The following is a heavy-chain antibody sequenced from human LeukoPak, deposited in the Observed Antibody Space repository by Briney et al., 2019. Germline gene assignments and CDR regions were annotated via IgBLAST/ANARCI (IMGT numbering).Heavy chain of an antibody. V-gene: IGHV1-18*01. CDR1: GYTFSNYD. J-gene: IGHJ4*02. Sequence: GASMKVSCKASGYTFSNYDISWVRQAPGQGLEWMGWISANNGRTDSTQKFQGRLTMTTDTPTSTAYMELRSLRFDDTAVYYCATIGDFGDYYMDYWSQGTLVTVSS. CDR3: ATIGDFGDYYMDY. CDR2: ISANNGRT. D-gene: IGHD4-17*01.